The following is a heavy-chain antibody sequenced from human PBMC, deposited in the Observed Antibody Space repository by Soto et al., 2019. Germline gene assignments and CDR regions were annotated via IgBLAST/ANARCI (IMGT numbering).Heavy chain of an antibody. V-gene: IGHV3-7*01. CDR3: ARDIGFDYVN. Sequence: TGGSLRLSCAVSGFNVRSGWMGVDSQAPGKGMEWVTRIKEEGSKIYYLQSGRGRFAISRDSAGNALQLAMNYLSAEDTATYFCARDIGFDYVNWGQGTLVTVSS. D-gene: IGHD5-12*01. J-gene: IGHJ4*02. CDR1: GFNVRSGW. CDR2: IKEEGSKI.